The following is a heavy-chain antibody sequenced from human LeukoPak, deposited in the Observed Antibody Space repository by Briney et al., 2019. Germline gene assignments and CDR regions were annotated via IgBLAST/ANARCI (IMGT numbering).Heavy chain of an antibody. CDR1: GFTFSSYT. J-gene: IGHJ5*02. D-gene: IGHD6-19*01. Sequence: GGSLRLSCAASGFTFSSYTMNWVRQAPGKGLEWVSSISSSASYIYYADSVQGRFTISRDNTKNSLYLQMNSLRAEDTAVYYCAKSSKVPYQLLGFDPCGQGTLVTVSS. CDR2: ISSSASYI. V-gene: IGHV3-21*06. CDR3: AKSSKVPYQLLGFDP.